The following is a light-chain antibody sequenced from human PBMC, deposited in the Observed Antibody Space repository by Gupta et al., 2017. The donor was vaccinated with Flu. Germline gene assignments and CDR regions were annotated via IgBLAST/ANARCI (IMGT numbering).Light chain of an antibody. Sequence: SYELTQPPSVSVSPGQTARITCSGDALPKQYAYWYQQKPGQAPVLVIYKDSERRSGIPERFSGSSSGTTVTLTISGVQAEDEADYYCQSADSSGTYHWVFGGGTKLTVL. CDR1: ALPKQY. CDR3: QSADSSGTYHWV. J-gene: IGLJ3*02. V-gene: IGLV3-25*02. CDR2: KDS.